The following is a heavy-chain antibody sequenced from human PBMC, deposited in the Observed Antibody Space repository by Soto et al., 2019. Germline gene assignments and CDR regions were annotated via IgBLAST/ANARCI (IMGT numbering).Heavy chain of an antibody. D-gene: IGHD2-15*01. V-gene: IGHV1-3*01. J-gene: IGHJ4*02. Sequence: ASVKVSCKASGYTFTSYAMHWVRQAPGQRLEWMGWINAGNGNTKYSQKFQGRVTITRDTSASTAYMELSSLRSEDTAVYYCATPRYGSGGSCYSWAFDYWGQGTLVTVSS. CDR1: GYTFTSYA. CDR3: ATPRYGSGGSCYSWAFDY. CDR2: INAGNGNT.